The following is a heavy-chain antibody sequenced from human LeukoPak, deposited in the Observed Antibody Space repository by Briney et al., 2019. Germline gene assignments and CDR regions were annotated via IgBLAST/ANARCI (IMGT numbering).Heavy chain of an antibody. CDR1: GFTFSSYG. CDR2: ISYDGSNK. J-gene: IGHJ6*02. D-gene: IGHD6-13*01. CDR3: AKDLGYSSSWYDYYYYGMDV. Sequence: GGSLRLSCAASGFTFSSYGMHWVRQAPGKGLEWVAVISYDGSNKYYADSVKGRFTISRDNSKNTLYLRMNSLRAEDTAVYYCAKDLGYSSSWYDYYYYGMDVWGQGTTVTVSS. V-gene: IGHV3-30*18.